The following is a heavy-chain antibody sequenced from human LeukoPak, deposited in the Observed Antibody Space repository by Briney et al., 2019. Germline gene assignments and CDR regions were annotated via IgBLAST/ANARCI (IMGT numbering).Heavy chain of an antibody. Sequence: GGSLRLSCAASGFTFSSYAMSWVRQAPGKGLEWVSGIDGSAGSTYYADSVKGRFTISRDNSKNTLYLQMNSLRAEDTAVCYCAKDRSGYSGYGFDYWGQGSLVTVSS. CDR3: AKDRSGYSGYGFDY. D-gene: IGHD5-12*01. CDR1: GFTFSSYA. CDR2: IDGSAGST. J-gene: IGHJ4*02. V-gene: IGHV3-23*01.